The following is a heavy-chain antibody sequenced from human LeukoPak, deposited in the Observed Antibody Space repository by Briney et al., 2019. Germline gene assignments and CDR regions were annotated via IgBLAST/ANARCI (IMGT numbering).Heavy chain of an antibody. Sequence: PSETLSLTCAVYGGSFSGYYWSWIRQPPGKGLEWIGEINHSGSTNYNPSLKSRVTISVDTSKNQFSLKLSSVTAADTAVYYCALKRDRHAFDIWGQGTMVTVSS. V-gene: IGHV4-34*01. CDR1: GGSFSGYY. CDR2: INHSGST. D-gene: IGHD6-25*01. CDR3: ALKRDRHAFDI. J-gene: IGHJ3*02.